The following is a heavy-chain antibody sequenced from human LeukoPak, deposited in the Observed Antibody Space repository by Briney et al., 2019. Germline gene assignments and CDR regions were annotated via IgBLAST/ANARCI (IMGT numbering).Heavy chain of an antibody. V-gene: IGHV4-39*07. CDR1: GGSISSSSYY. CDR2: IYYSGST. CDR3: ARSLLIAARPRYFDY. Sequence: SETLSLTCTVSGGSISSSSYYWGWIRQPPGKGLEWIGSIYYSGSTYYNPSLKSRVTISVDTSKNQFSLKLSSVTAADTAVYYCARSLLIAARPRYFDYWGQGTLVTVSS. D-gene: IGHD6-6*01. J-gene: IGHJ4*02.